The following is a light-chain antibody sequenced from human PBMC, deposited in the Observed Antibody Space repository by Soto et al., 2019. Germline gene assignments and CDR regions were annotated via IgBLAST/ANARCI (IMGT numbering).Light chain of an antibody. CDR3: QQYNGYTWT. V-gene: IGKV1-5*03. Sequence: DIQMTQSPSTLSASVGDRVTITCRASQSISNWLAWYQQKPGKVPKLLIYKASSLESGVQSRFNGSGSGEEFTLTISSLQPDDFATYYCQQYNGYTWTFGQGTKVEIK. J-gene: IGKJ1*01. CDR2: KAS. CDR1: QSISNW.